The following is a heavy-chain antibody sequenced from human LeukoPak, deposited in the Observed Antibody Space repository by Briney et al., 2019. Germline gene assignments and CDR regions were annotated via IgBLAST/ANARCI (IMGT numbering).Heavy chain of an antibody. V-gene: IGHV3-23*01. Sequence: PGGSLRLSCSTSGFTFHTYAMSWVRQTPGKGLEWVSAIGANGGTTFYADSVTGRFTISRDNSESTLYLQMNSLKIEDTAVYYCTRHSLNGGNQLRDCDNWRQGTLVTVSS. CDR2: IGANGGTT. J-gene: IGHJ4*02. CDR1: GFTFHTYA. D-gene: IGHD4-23*01. CDR3: TRHSLNGGNQLRDCDN.